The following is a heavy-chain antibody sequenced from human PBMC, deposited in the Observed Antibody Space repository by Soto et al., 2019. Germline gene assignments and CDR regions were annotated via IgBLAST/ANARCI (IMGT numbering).Heavy chain of an antibody. CDR3: ADGSGSYSYYYYGMDV. D-gene: IGHD3-10*01. CDR1: GFTFSSYA. J-gene: IGHJ6*02. Sequence: GGSLRLSCAASGFTFSSYAMSWVRQAPGKGLEWVSAISGSGGSTYYADSVKGRFTISRDNSKNTLYLQMNSLRAEDTAVYYCADGSGSYSYYYYGMDVWRQRTTVTVSS. CDR2: ISGSGGST. V-gene: IGHV3-23*01.